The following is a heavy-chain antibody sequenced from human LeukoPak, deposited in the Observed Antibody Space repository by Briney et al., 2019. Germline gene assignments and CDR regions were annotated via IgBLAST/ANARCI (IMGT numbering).Heavy chain of an antibody. J-gene: IGHJ5*02. CDR3: ARGTGPRVLYNWFDH. V-gene: IGHV3-30-3*01. Sequence: PGRSLRLSCAASRFTFSSYAMHWVRQAPGKGLEWVAVISYDGSNKYYADSVKGRFTISRDNSKNTLYLQMNSLRAEDTAVYYCARGTGPRVLYNWFDHWGQGTLVTVSS. CDR2: ISYDGSNK. CDR1: RFTFSSYA. D-gene: IGHD1-14*01.